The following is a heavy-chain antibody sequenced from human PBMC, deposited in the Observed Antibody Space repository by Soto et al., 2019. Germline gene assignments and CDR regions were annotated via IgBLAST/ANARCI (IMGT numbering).Heavy chain of an antibody. Sequence: SETLSLTCTGSAGSISTHYWSWIRQPAGKGLEWIGRIYSSGTTNYNPSLKSRVTMSVDPSKNQFSLRLSSVTAAATAVYYCTRAGIAGYYYALDVWGQGTTVTVSS. CDR2: IYSSGTT. D-gene: IGHD6-13*01. J-gene: IGHJ6*02. V-gene: IGHV4-4*07. CDR1: AGSISTHY. CDR3: TRAGIAGYYYALDV.